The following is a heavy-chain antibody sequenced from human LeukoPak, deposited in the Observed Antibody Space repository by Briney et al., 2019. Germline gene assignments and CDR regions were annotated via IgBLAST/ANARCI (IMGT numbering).Heavy chain of an antibody. V-gene: IGHV3-7*01. CDR2: IKQDGSEK. D-gene: IGHD6-13*01. J-gene: IGHJ6*02. CDR3: ARQQLVPYYYYGMDV. Sequence: GGSLRLSCAASGFTFSSYAMSWVRQAPGKGLEWVANIKQDGSEKYYVDSVKGRFTISRENAKNSLYLQMNSLRAEDTAVYYCARQQLVPYYYYGMDVWGQGTTVTVSS. CDR1: GFTFSSYA.